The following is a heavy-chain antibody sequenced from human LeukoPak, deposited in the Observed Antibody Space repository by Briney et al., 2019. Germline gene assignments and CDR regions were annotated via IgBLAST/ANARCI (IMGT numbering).Heavy chain of an antibody. CDR2: IYYSGST. Sequence: PSETLSLTCTVSGGSISSSSYYWGWIRQPPGKGLEWIGSIYYSGSTYYNPSLKSRVTISVDTSKNQFSLKLSSVTAADTAVYYCAREDYDFWSGYGDYYYYMDVWGKGTTVTVSS. V-gene: IGHV4-39*07. D-gene: IGHD3-3*01. J-gene: IGHJ6*03. CDR3: AREDYDFWSGYGDYYYYMDV. CDR1: GGSISSSSYY.